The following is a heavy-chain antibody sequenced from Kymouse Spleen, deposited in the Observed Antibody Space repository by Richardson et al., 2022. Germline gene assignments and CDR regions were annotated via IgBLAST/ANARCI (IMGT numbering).Heavy chain of an antibody. CDR1: GGSFSGYY. V-gene: IGHV4-34*01. J-gene: IGHJ3*02. CDR3: ARKGGLELRAFDI. Sequence: QVQLQQWGAGLLKPSETLSLTCAVYGGSFSGYYWSWIRQPPGKGLEWIGEINHSGSTNYNPSLKSRVTISVDTSKNQFSLKLSSVTAADTAVYYCARKGGLELRAFDIWGQGTMVTVSS. CDR2: INHSGST. D-gene: IGHD1-7*01.